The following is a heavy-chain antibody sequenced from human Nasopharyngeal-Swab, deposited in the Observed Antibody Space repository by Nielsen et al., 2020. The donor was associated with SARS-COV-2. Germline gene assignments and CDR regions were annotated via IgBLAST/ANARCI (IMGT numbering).Heavy chain of an antibody. Sequence: WVRQAPGQGLEWMGGIIPILGIANYAQKFQGRATITADKSTSTAYMELSSLRSEDTAVYYCARGGADDILTGPYYYYYYMDVWGKGTTVTVSS. J-gene: IGHJ6*03. V-gene: IGHV1-69*10. CDR2: IIPILGIA. D-gene: IGHD3-9*01. CDR3: ARGGADDILTGPYYYYYYMDV.